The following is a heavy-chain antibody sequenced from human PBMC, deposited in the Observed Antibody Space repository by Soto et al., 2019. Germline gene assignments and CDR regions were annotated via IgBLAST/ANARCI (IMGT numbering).Heavy chain of an antibody. Sequence: GGSLILSCAASGFTFSDYYMSWIRQAPGKGLEWVSYISISSTYTYDTDSVKGRFTISRDNAKNSLYLQMNSLRVEDTAVYYCARGHYGLDVWGQGTTVTVSS. V-gene: IGHV3-11*06. CDR3: ARGHYGLDV. J-gene: IGHJ6*02. CDR2: ISISSTYT. CDR1: GFTFSDYY.